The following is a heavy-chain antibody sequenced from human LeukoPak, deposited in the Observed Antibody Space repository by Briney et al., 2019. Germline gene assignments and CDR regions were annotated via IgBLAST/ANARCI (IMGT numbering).Heavy chain of an antibody. D-gene: IGHD4-17*01. CDR1: GFTFGDYA. CDR3: TRDRPRYDYGDYRDTFDI. Sequence: GGSLRLSCSASGFTFGDYAMNWFRQAPGKGLEWVGFIRSKAYGGTTEYAASVKGRFTISRDDSKSIAYLQMNSLKIEDTGLYYCTRDRPRYDYGDYRDTFDIWGQGTMVTVSP. V-gene: IGHV3-49*03. J-gene: IGHJ3*02. CDR2: IRSKAYGGTT.